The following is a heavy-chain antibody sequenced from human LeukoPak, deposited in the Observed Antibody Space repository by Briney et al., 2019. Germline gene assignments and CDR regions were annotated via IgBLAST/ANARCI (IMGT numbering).Heavy chain of an antibody. CDR3: ARDIAAYCSGGSCQFAYYFDY. J-gene: IGHJ4*02. CDR1: GFTFSSYA. V-gene: IGHV3-23*01. CDR2: ISGSGGST. Sequence: GGSLRLSCAASGFTFSSYAMSWVRQAPGKGLEWVSAISGSGGSTYYADSVKGRFTISRDNSKNTLYLQMNSLRAEDTAVYYCARDIAAYCSGGSCQFAYYFDYWGQGTLVTVSS. D-gene: IGHD2-15*01.